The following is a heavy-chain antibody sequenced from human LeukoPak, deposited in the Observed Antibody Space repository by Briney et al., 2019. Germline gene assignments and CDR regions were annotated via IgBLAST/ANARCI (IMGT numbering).Heavy chain of an antibody. CDR1: GGTFSSYT. D-gene: IGHD3-3*01. CDR3: ARANTIFGVVITDNWFDP. CDR2: IIPILGIA. J-gene: IGHJ5*02. Sequence: SVKVSCRASGGTFSSYTISWVRQAPGQRLEWMGRIIPILGIANYAQKFQGRVTITADKSTSTAYMELSSLRSEDTAVYYCARANTIFGVVITDNWFDPWGQGTLVTVSS. V-gene: IGHV1-69*02.